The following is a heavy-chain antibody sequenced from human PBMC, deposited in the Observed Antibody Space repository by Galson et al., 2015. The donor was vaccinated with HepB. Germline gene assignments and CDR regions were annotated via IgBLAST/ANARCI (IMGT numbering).Heavy chain of an antibody. Sequence: SLRLSCAASTFIFSTYSMNWVRQAPGKGLEWVAVISYDGSNKYYADSVKGRFTISRDNSKNTLYLQMNSLRAEDTAVYYCARVSGEMATIDYFDYWGQGTLVTVSS. J-gene: IGHJ4*02. CDR3: ARVSGEMATIDYFDY. V-gene: IGHV3-30*03. D-gene: IGHD5-24*01. CDR2: ISYDGSNK. CDR1: TFIFSTYS.